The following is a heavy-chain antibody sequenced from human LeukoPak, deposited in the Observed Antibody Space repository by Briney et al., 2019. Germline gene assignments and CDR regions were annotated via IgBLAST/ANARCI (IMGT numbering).Heavy chain of an antibody. Sequence: GGSLRLSCAASGFTFSSYSMNWVRQAPGKGLEWVSSISSSSSYIYYADSVKGRFTISRDNAKNSLYLQMNSLRAEDAAVYYCARDYSSPGNFDYWGQGTLVTVSS. CDR1: GFTFSSYS. CDR2: ISSSSSYI. J-gene: IGHJ4*02. CDR3: ARDYSSPGNFDY. V-gene: IGHV3-21*01. D-gene: IGHD6-13*01.